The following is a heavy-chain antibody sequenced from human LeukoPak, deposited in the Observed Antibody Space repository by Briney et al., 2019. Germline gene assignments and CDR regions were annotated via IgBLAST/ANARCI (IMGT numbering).Heavy chain of an antibody. V-gene: IGHV3-30*01. CDR2: ISSDGANE. J-gene: IGHJ6*03. Sequence: PGRSLRLSCAASGFTFSTFPMHWVRHTPGKGLQWVAVISSDGANEYYADSVKGRFTISRDNSKNTLFLQMNSLTTEDTAVYYCARGAGTTVYYIDVWGNGTTVTVSS. CDR1: GFTFSTFP. D-gene: IGHD1-7*01. CDR3: ARGAGTTVYYIDV.